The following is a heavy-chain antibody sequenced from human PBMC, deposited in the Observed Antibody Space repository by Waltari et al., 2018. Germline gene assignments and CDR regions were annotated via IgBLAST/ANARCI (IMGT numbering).Heavy chain of an antibody. CDR1: GFTFSSYS. CDR3: ARDKVGSADY. J-gene: IGHJ4*02. CDR2: ISSSSSYI. Sequence: EVQLVESGGGLVKPGGSLRLSCAASGFTFSSYSMNWVRQAPGKGLEWVSSISSSSSYIYYADSVKGRFTISRDNAKNSLYPQMNSLRVDDMAVYYCARDKVGSADYWGQGTLVTVSS. D-gene: IGHD1-26*01. V-gene: IGHV3-21*01.